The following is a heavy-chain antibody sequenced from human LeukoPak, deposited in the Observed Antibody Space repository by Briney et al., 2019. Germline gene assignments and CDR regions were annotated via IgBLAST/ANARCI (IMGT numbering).Heavy chain of an antibody. D-gene: IGHD3-9*01. CDR1: GYTFTSYN. CDR3: ASSYYDILTGYYAFDY. CDR2: INPSGGST. J-gene: IGHJ4*02. V-gene: IGHV1-46*01. Sequence: ASVKVSCKASGYTFTSYNMHWVRQAPGQGLEWMGIINPSGGSTNYAQKFQGRVTMTRNTSISTAYMELSSLRSEDTAVYYCASSYYDILTGYYAFDYWGQGTLVTVSS.